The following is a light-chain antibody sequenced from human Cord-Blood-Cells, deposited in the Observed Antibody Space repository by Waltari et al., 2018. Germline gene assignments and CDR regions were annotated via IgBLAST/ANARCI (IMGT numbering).Light chain of an antibody. Sequence: DIVMTQSPDSLAVFLGERATINCKSSQSVLYSSNNTNYLAWYQQKPGQPPKLLIYWASTRESGVPDRFSGSGSGTDFTLTISSLQAEDVAVYYCQQYYSTPFTFGPGTKVDIK. J-gene: IGKJ3*01. CDR2: WAS. V-gene: IGKV4-1*01. CDR1: QSVLYSSNNTNY. CDR3: QQYYSTPFT.